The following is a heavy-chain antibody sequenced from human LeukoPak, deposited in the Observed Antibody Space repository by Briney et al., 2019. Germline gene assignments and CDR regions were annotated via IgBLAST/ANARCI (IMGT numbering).Heavy chain of an antibody. CDR2: IYYSGGT. CDR1: GDSLTSGHY. V-gene: IGHV4-38-2*02. J-gene: IGHJ1*01. D-gene: IGHD3-22*01. CDR3: ARHFRLYYDSSGYFGYFQH. Sequence: SETLSLTCSVPGDSLTSGHYWGWIRQPPGKGLEWIGSIYYSGGTYYNPSLKSRVTISVDTSKNQFSLKLSSVTAADTAVYYCARHFRLYYDSSGYFGYFQHWGQGTLVTVSS.